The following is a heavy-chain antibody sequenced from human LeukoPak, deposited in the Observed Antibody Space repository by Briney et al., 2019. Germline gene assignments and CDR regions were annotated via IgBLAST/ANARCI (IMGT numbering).Heavy chain of an antibody. CDR2: INPNSGGT. J-gene: IGHJ4*02. Sequence: ASVKVSCKASGYTFIGYYMHWVRQAPGQGLEWMGWINPNSGGTNYAQKFQGRVTMTRDTSISTAYMELSRLRSDDTAVYYCARGLWGAYYFDYWGQGTVVTVSS. V-gene: IGHV1-2*02. CDR1: GYTFIGYY. D-gene: IGHD3-16*01. CDR3: ARGLWGAYYFDY.